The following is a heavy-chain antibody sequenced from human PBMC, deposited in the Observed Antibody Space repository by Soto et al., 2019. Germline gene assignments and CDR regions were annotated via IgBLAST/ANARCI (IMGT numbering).Heavy chain of an antibody. Sequence: QLQLQESGPGLVKPSETLSLTCTVSGGSISSSTYYWGWIRQPPGKGLEWIGSIYYSGSTYYNPSLKSRVTTYVYTSKNQFSLKLSSVTAADTAVYYCANSYGDYVSYWGQGTLVTVSS. CDR3: ANSYGDYVSY. J-gene: IGHJ4*02. V-gene: IGHV4-39*01. D-gene: IGHD4-17*01. CDR2: IYYSGST. CDR1: GGSISSSTYY.